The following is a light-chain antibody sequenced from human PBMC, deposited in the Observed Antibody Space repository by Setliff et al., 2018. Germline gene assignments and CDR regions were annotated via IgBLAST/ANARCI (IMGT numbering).Light chain of an antibody. J-gene: IGLJ1*01. CDR1: RSDVGGYNY. V-gene: IGLV2-14*01. CDR2: EVS. CDR3: TSYTISSTEV. Sequence: QSALAQPASVSGSPGQSITISCTGTRSDVGGYNYVSWYQQHPGNVPKLMIYEVSNRPSGVSNRFSGSKSGNTASLTISRLQTEDEADYYCTSYTISSTEVFGTGTKVTVL.